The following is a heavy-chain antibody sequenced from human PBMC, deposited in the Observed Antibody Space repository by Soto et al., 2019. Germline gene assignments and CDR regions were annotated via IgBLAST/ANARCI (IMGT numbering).Heavy chain of an antibody. CDR2: ISAYNGNT. CDR1: GYTFTSYG. J-gene: IGHJ4*02. D-gene: IGHD3-22*01. Sequence: GASVKVSCKASGYTFTSYGISWVRQAPGQGLEWMGWISAYNGNTNYAQKLQGRVTMTTDTSTSTAYMELRSLRSDGTAVYYCARVGRLTYYYDSSRFRLFDYWGQGTLVTVSS. CDR3: ARVGRLTYYYDSSRFRLFDY. V-gene: IGHV1-18*04.